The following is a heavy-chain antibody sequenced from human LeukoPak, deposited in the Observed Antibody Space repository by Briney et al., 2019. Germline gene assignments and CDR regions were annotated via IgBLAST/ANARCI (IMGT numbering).Heavy chain of an antibody. J-gene: IGHJ4*02. CDR3: ARWTWGNFDY. Sequence: SETLSLTCTVSGGPISSYYWSWIRQPPGKGLEWIGYIYYSGSTNCNPSLKSRVTISVDTSKNQFSLKLSSVTAADTAVYYCARWTWGNFDYWGQGTLVTVSS. CDR2: IYYSGST. V-gene: IGHV4-59*01. CDR1: GGPISSYY. D-gene: IGHD3-16*01.